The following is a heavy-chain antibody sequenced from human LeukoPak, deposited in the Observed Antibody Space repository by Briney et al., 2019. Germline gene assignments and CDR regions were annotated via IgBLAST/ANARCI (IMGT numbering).Heavy chain of an antibody. CDR1: GGSLSSYY. CDR3: ARDTALIGAAFGGLGYFDY. Sequence: SETLSLTCTVSGGSLSSYYWSWIRQPPGKGLEWIGYIYYSGSTNYNPSLKSRVTISVDTSKNQFSLKLSSVTAADTAVYHCARDTALIGAAFGGLGYFDYWGQGTLVTVSS. CDR2: IYYSGST. V-gene: IGHV4-59*01. D-gene: IGHD6-13*01. J-gene: IGHJ4*02.